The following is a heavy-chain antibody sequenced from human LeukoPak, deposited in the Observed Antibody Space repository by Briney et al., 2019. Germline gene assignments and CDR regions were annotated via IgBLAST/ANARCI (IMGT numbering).Heavy chain of an antibody. J-gene: IGHJ4*01. D-gene: IGHD3-10*01. V-gene: IGHV4-39*07. CDR1: GGSISDSIYY. CDR3: ARGGFYGHPFEF. Sequence: KASETLSLTCTVSGGSISDSIYYWGWIRQPPGKGLEWIGSIYYSGTTYYNPSLESRVAISVDTSNNQVSLNLSSVTAADTAKYFCARGGFYGHPFEFGGHGTLVTVSS. CDR2: IYYSGTT.